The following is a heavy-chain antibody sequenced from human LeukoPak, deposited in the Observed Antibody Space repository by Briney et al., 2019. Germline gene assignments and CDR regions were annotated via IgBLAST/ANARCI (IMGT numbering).Heavy chain of an antibody. CDR3: ASTKYYDQVYDDY. V-gene: IGHV4-61*02. Sequence: SQTLSLTCTVSGGSITSGSYYWSWIRQPAGTGLECIGRIYSTGSTDYNPSLKSRVTISVDTSKNQFSLKLSSVTAADTAVYYCASTKYYDQVYDDYWGQGTLVTVSS. J-gene: IGHJ4*02. CDR1: GGSITSGSYY. CDR2: IYSTGST. D-gene: IGHD3-22*01.